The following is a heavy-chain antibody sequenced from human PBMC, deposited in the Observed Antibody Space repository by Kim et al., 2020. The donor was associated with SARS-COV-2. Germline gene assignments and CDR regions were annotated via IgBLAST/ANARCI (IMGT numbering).Heavy chain of an antibody. Sequence: YGVSVKGRVSISSDSSTNTVYLQMNSLGVEDTATYYCAKGKAPGKVDWFDPWGQGTLVTVSS. CDR3: AKGKAPGKVDWFDP. D-gene: IGHD1-1*01. V-gene: IGHV3-23*01. J-gene: IGHJ5*02.